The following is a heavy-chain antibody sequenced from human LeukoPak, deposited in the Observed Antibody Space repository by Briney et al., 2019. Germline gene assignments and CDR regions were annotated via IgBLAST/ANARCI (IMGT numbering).Heavy chain of an antibody. J-gene: IGHJ4*02. V-gene: IGHV3-30*14. Sequence: GGPLRLSCAASGFTFNSYSMHWARQAPGKGLEWVTAISDDETYKFYADSVKVRFTISRDNSKNTLYLQINSLRAEDTAVYYCARRAGAYSHPYDYRGQGTLVTVSS. D-gene: IGHD2-15*01. CDR3: ARRAGAYSHPYDY. CDR2: ISDDETYK. CDR1: GFTFNSYS.